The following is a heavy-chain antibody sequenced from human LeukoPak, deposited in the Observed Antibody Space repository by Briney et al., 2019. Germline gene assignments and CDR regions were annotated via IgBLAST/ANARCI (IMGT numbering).Heavy chain of an antibody. J-gene: IGHJ6*02. CDR1: GYTFTSYA. D-gene: IGHD6-19*01. CDR3: ASPYSSGWPGILYGMDV. V-gene: IGHV1-3*01. CDR2: INAGNGNT. Sequence: GASVKVSCKASGYTFTSYAMHWVRQAPGQRLEWMGWINAGNGNTKYSQKFQGRVTITRDTSASTAYMELSSLRSEDTAVYYCASPYSSGWPGILYGMDVWGQGTTVTVSS.